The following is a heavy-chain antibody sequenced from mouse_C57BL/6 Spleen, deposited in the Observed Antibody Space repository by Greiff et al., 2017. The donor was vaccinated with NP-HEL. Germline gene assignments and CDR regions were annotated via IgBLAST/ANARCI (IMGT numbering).Heavy chain of an antibody. V-gene: IGHV1-26*01. D-gene: IGHD1-1*01. J-gene: IGHJ2*01. CDR2: INPNNGGT. CDR1: GYTFTDYY. CDR3: ARYYYGSSCDY. Sequence: EVQLQQSGPELVKPGASVKISCKASGYTFTDYYMNWVKQSHGMSLEWIGDINPNNGGTSYNQKFKGKATLTVDKSSSTAYMELRSLTAEDSAVCYCARYYYGSSCDYWGQGTTLTVSS.